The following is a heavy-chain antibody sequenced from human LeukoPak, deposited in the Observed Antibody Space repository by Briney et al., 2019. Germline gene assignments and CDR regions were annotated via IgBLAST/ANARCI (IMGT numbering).Heavy chain of an antibody. CDR3: ARSEGGSRWYGLH. J-gene: IGHJ4*02. D-gene: IGHD6-13*01. Sequence: SETLSLTCPVSGGSLSSYYWSWLRQPPGKGLEWIGYIHYSGSTNYNPSLKSRAIISADMSKSQISLKVTSVTAADTAVYYCARSEGGSRWYGLHWGQGTLVTVSS. CDR1: GGSLSSYY. CDR2: IHYSGST. V-gene: IGHV4-59*08.